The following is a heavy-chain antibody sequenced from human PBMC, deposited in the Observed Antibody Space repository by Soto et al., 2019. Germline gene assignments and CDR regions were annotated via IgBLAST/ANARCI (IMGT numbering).Heavy chain of an antibody. D-gene: IGHD2-2*02. CDR1: GFTFSSYT. CDR2: ISSSSSTI. V-gene: IGHV3-48*02. Sequence: EVQLVESGGGLVQPVGSLRLSCAASGFTFSSYTMNWVRQAPGKGLEWVSYISSSSSTIYYADSVKGRFTISRDNAKNSLYLQRKSLRDEDTAVYYCARGTVLYQPLLYPTFDYWGQGTLVTVSS. J-gene: IGHJ4*02. CDR3: ARGTVLYQPLLYPTFDY.